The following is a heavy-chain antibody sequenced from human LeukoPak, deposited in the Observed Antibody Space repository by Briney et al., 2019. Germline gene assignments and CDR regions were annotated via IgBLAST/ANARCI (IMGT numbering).Heavy chain of an antibody. J-gene: IGHJ4*02. CDR2: ISGSGTNT. CDR1: GFTFSSYA. D-gene: IGHD6-6*01. V-gene: IGHV3-23*01. Sequence: GGSLRLSCAASGFTFSSYAMSWVRQAPGKGLEWVSAISGSGTNTYYADSVKGRFTISRDNSKNTLYLQINSLRAEDTAVLYCAKDPFRARISAPDYWGQGTLVTVSS. CDR3: AKDPFRARISAPDY.